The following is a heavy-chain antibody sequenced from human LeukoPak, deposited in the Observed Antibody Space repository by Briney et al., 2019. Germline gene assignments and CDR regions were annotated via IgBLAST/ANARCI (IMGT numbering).Heavy chain of an antibody. D-gene: IGHD3-16*01. V-gene: IGHV3-48*03. CDR3: AILRLGEFIAYSGGNP. CDR2: ISSSGSTI. J-gene: IGHJ5*02. CDR1: GFTFSSYE. Sequence: GGSLRLSCAASGFTFSSYEMNWVRQAPGKGLEWVSYISSSGSTIYYADSVKGRFTISRDNAKNSLYLQMNSLRAEDTAAYYCAILRLGEFIAYSGGNPWGQGTLVTVSS.